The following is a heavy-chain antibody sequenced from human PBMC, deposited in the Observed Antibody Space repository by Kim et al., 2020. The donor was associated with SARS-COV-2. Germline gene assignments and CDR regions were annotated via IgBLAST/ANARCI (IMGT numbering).Heavy chain of an antibody. V-gene: IGHV3-9*01. CDR2: INWNSGSI. D-gene: IGHD1-26*01. CDR1: GFSLGDYA. Sequence: GGSLRLSCAVSGFSLGDYAMHWVRQVPGKGLEWVSGINWNSGSIGYADSVKGRFTISRDNAKNSLYLQMNSLRADDTALYYCAKDSSVGRTSLFDPW. J-gene: IGHJ5*02. CDR3: AKDSSVGRTSLFDP.